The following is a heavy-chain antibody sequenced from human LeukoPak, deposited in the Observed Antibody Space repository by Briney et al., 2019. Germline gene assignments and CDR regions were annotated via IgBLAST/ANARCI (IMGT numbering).Heavy chain of an antibody. CDR1: GFTFSNYG. D-gene: IGHD6-25*01. CDR3: ARGFSSAFDY. Sequence: GRSLRLSCAASGFTFSNYGMHWVRQAPGKGLEWVAVIWYDGSNEYYADSVKGRFTISRDNSKSTLYLQMNSLTAEDTAVYYCARGFSSAFDYWGQGTLVTVSS. V-gene: IGHV3-33*01. J-gene: IGHJ4*02. CDR2: IWYDGSNE.